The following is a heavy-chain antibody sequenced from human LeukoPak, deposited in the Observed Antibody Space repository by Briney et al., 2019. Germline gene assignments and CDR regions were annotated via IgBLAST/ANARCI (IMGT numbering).Heavy chain of an antibody. CDR2: ISNSSSTI. D-gene: IGHD3-10*01. Sequence: GGSLRLSCAASGFTFSSYSMNWVRQAPGKGLEWVSYISNSSSTIYYADSVKGRFTISRDNAKNSLYLQMNSLRDEDTAMYYCARSMVRGGYAFDIWGQGTMVTVSS. V-gene: IGHV3-48*02. CDR3: ARSMVRGGYAFDI. CDR1: GFTFSSYS. J-gene: IGHJ3*02.